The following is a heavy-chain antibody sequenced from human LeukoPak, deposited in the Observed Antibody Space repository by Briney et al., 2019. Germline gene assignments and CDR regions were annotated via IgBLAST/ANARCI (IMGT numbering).Heavy chain of an antibody. CDR3: ARGLEFDWLLSGFDY. Sequence: SETLSLTCTVSGRSISSYYWSWIRQPPGKGLEWIGYIYYSGSTNYNPSLKSRVTISVDTSKNQFSLKLSSVTAADTAVYYCARGLEFDWLLSGFDYWGQGTLVTVSS. CDR2: IYYSGST. J-gene: IGHJ4*02. V-gene: IGHV4-59*01. CDR1: GRSISSYY. D-gene: IGHD3-9*01.